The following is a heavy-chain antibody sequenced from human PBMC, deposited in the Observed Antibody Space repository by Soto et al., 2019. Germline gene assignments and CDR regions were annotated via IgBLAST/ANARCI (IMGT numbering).Heavy chain of an antibody. D-gene: IGHD5-12*01. J-gene: IGHJ5*02. CDR1: GFTFSSYA. Sequence: PGGSLRLSCAASGFTFSSYAMSWVRQAPGKGLECVSAISGSGDSTYFADSVKGRFTISRDNSKNTVYLQMSSLRAEDTAVYYCARKLRWPSGWLDPWGQGTLVTVSS. CDR2: ISGSGDST. V-gene: IGHV3-23*01. CDR3: ARKLRWPSGWLDP.